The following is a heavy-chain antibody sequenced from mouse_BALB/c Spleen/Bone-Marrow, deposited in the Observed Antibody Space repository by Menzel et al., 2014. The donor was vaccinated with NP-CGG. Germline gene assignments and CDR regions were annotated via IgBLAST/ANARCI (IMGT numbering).Heavy chain of an antibody. Sequence: QVQLQQSGAELARPGASVQMSCKASGSTFTNYTMRWIKQRPGQGLEWIGYINPSSGYTNYNQKFKVKATLTADKSSSTAYMQLSSLTSEASAVYYCARGHYGSSYSAVDYWGQGTSVTVSS. CDR2: INPSSGYT. V-gene: IGHV1-4*01. J-gene: IGHJ4*01. D-gene: IGHD1-1*01. CDR3: ARGHYGSSYSAVDY. CDR1: GSTFTNYT.